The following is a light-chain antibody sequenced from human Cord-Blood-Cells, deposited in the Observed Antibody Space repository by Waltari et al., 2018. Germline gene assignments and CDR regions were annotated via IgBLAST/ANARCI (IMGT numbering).Light chain of an antibody. CDR3: QQSYSTPEYT. Sequence: DIQMTQSPSSLSPSVGDRVPITCRASQSISSYLNWDQQKPGKAPKLLIYAASSLQSGVPSRFSGSGSGTDFTLTISSLQPEDFATYYCQQSYSTPEYTFGQGTKLEIK. CDR2: AAS. CDR1: QSISSY. J-gene: IGKJ2*01. V-gene: IGKV1-39*01.